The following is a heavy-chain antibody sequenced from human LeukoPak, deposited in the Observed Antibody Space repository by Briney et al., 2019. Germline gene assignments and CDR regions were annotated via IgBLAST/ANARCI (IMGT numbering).Heavy chain of an antibody. V-gene: IGHV3-53*01. CDR2: IYSGGTT. CDR3: ARDLGYSYGRDYYYYGMDV. D-gene: IGHD5-18*01. Sequence: PGGSLRLSCAASGFTVSSNYMSWVRQAPGKGLEWVSVIYSGGTTYYADSVKGRFTISRDNAKNSLYLQMNSLRAEDTAVYYCARDLGYSYGRDYYYYGMDVWGQGTTVTVSS. J-gene: IGHJ6*02. CDR1: GFTVSSNY.